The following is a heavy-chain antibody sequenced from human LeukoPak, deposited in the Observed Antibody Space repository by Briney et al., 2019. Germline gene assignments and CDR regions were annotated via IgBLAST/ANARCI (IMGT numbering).Heavy chain of an antibody. CDR1: GGSISSSSYY. Sequence: PSETLSLTCIVSGGSISSSSYYWCWIRQPPGKGLEWIGSIYYSGNTYYNPSLRSRVSISVDTSKNQFSLKLSSVTAADTAVYYCARTLYYYETGDYKDYWGQGTLVTVSS. D-gene: IGHD3-22*01. J-gene: IGHJ4*02. CDR3: ARTLYYYETGDYKDY. CDR2: IYYSGNT. V-gene: IGHV4-39*01.